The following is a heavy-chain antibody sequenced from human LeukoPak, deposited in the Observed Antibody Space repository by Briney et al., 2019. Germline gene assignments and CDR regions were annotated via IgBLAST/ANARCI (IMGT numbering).Heavy chain of an antibody. D-gene: IGHD2-15*01. CDR1: GFTFSSYA. V-gene: IGHV3-23*01. CDR3: AKQLGYCSDGSCYFPY. CDR2: ISNNGGYT. J-gene: IGHJ4*02. Sequence: AGGSLRLSCAASGFTFSSYAMSWVRQAPGKGLEWVSAISNNGGYTYYADSVQGRFTISRVNSKSTLCLQMNSLRAEDTAVYYCAKQLGYCSDGSCYFPYWGQGTLVTVSS.